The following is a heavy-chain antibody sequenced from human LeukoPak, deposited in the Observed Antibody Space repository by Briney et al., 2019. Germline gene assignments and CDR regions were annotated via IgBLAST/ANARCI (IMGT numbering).Heavy chain of an antibody. CDR1: GYTFTGYY. J-gene: IGHJ6*02. CDR2: INPNSGGT. CDR3: ARDEAPGGSSWSYGMDV. Sequence: GASVKVSCKASGYTFTGYYMHWVRQTPGQGLEWMGWINPNSGGTNYAQKFQGRVTMTRDTSISTAYMELSRLRSDDTAVCYCARDEAPGGSSWSYGMDVCGQGTTVTVSS. D-gene: IGHD6-13*01. V-gene: IGHV1-2*02.